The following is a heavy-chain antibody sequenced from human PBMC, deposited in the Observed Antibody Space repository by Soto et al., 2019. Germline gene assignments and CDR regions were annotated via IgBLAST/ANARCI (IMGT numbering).Heavy chain of an antibody. CDR3: ARDRYYHDNSGYHPQFDS. V-gene: IGHV1-69*01. Sequence: QVQLVQSGAEVKKPGSSVTVSCKASGDALTGYTISWVRQARGHGLEWMGGIIPTYGTTNYAQKFQGRVRTTADESTTTVYMELSSLRSEDTAMYFCARDRYYHDNSGYHPQFDSWGQGTLVTVSS. CDR2: IIPTYGTT. D-gene: IGHD3-22*01. J-gene: IGHJ4*02. CDR1: GDALTGYT.